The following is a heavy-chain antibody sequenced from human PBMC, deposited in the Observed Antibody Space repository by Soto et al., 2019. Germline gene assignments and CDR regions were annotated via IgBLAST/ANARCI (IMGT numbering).Heavy chain of an antibody. V-gene: IGHV3-21*01. Sequence: EVQLVESGGGLVKPGGSLRLSCAASGFTFSSYSMNWVRQAPGKGLEWVSSISSSSSYIYYADSVKGRFTISRDNAKNSLYLQMNSLRAEDTAVYYCARDLLHLDTAMEQDPKHDYWGQGTLVTVSS. D-gene: IGHD5-18*01. J-gene: IGHJ4*02. CDR2: ISSSSSYI. CDR1: GFTFSSYS. CDR3: ARDLLHLDTAMEQDPKHDY.